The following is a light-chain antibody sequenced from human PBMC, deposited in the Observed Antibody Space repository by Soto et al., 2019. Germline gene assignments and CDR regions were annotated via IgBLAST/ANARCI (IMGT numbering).Light chain of an antibody. Sequence: DIQMSQYPSTLSASVGDRVTITCRASQSISSWLAWYQQKPGKAPKLLIYKASSLKSGVPSRFSGSGSGTEFTLTSSSLQPDDFATYYCQQSNTYWTCGQGSK. J-gene: IGKJ1*01. CDR1: QSISSW. CDR3: QQSNTYWT. CDR2: KAS. V-gene: IGKV1-5*03.